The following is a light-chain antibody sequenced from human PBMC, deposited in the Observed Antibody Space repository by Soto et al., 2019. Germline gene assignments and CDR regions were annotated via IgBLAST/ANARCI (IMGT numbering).Light chain of an antibody. Sequence: QSALTQPASVSGSPGQSITISCTGTSSDVGPYNCVSWYQHHPGKAPKLIIYEVSNRPSAVSNRFSGSKSGNTASLTISGLQTEDEADYYCSSYTSSSTYVFGTGTKVTVL. CDR3: SSYTSSSTYV. V-gene: IGLV2-14*01. CDR1: SSDVGPYNC. J-gene: IGLJ1*01. CDR2: EVS.